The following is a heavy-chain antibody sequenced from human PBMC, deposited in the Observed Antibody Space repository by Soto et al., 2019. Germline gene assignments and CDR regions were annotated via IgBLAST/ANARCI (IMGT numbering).Heavy chain of an antibody. V-gene: IGHV1-46*01. J-gene: IGHJ6*02. CDR2: INPSGGST. CDR3: AVPYGSGSYTYYYYYGMDV. CDR1: GYTFTSYY. D-gene: IGHD3-10*01. Sequence: GASVKVSCKASGYTFTSYYMHWVRQAPGQGLEWMGIINPSGGSTSYAQKFQGRVTMTRDTSTSTVYMELSSLRSEDTAVYYCAVPYGSGSYTYYYYYGMDVWGQGTTVTVSS.